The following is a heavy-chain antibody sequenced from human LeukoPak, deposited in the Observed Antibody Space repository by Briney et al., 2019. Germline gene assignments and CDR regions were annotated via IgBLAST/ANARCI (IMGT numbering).Heavy chain of an antibody. CDR2: INHSGST. V-gene: IGHV4-34*01. Sequence: SETLSLTCTVSGASISSYYWSWIRQPPGKGLEWIGEINHSGSTNYNPSLKSRVTISVDTSKNQFSLKLSSVTAADTAVYYCASFDAFDIWGQGTMVTVSS. CDR1: GASISSYY. J-gene: IGHJ3*02. CDR3: ASFDAFDI.